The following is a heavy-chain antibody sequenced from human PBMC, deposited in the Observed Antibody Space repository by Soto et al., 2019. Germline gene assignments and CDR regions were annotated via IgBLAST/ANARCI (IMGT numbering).Heavy chain of an antibody. Sequence: PSETLSVTCDLAVYSIRSGYYWGCIRQPPVRGLEWIGSIYHTGRTYYNLSLKRRVTISVDTSNNQFSLKLSSVTAADTAVYYCARDFPYCTTTNCQGWFDPWGQGTMVTVSS. CDR3: ARDFPYCTTTNCQGWFDP. CDR1: VYSIRSGYY. J-gene: IGHJ5*02. V-gene: IGHV4-38-2*02. D-gene: IGHD2-2*01. CDR2: IYHTGRT.